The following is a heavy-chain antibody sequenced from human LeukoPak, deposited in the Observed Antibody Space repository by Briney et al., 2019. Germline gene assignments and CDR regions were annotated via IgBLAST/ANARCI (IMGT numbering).Heavy chain of an antibody. J-gene: IGHJ4*02. CDR3: ARENISPRWEPGYFDY. V-gene: IGHV1-69*13. CDR2: IIPIFGTA. D-gene: IGHD1-26*01. CDR1: GYTFTSYG. Sequence: SVKVSCKASGYTFTSYGISWVRQAPGQGLEWMGGIIPIFGTANYAQKFQGRVTITADESTSTAYMELSSLRSEDTAVYYCARENISPRWEPGYFDYWGQGTLVTVSS.